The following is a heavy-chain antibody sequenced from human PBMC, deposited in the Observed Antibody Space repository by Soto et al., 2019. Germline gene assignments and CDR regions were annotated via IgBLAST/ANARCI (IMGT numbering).Heavy chain of an antibody. CDR2: ISETGSHT. D-gene: IGHD7-27*01. CDR3: ARSLRATSPLTF. J-gene: IGHJ4*02. Sequence: VRLSCEASGFTFTDYHMSWIRQAPGKGLEWVALISETGSHTAYAESVKGRFTISRDNARPSVFLQMNSLRSDDTAVYFCARSLRATSPLTFWGQGTPVTAPQ. V-gene: IGHV3-11*06. CDR1: GFTFTDYH.